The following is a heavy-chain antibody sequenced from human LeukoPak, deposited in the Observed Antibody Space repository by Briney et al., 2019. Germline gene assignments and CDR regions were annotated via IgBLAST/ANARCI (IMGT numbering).Heavy chain of an antibody. D-gene: IGHD3-10*01. J-gene: IGHJ4*02. V-gene: IGHV4-34*01. CDR3: ARGRTMYYYGSGNYPDY. CDR2: INHSGST. Sequence: PSETLSLTCAVYGGSFSGYYWSWIRQPPGKGLEWIGEINHSGSTNYNPSLKSRVTISVDTSKNQFSLKLSSVTAADTAVYYCARGRTMYYYGSGNYPDYWGQGTLVTVSS. CDR1: GGSFSGYY.